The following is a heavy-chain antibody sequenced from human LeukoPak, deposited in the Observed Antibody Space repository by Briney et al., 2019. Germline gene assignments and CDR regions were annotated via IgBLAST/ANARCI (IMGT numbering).Heavy chain of an antibody. J-gene: IGHJ4*02. CDR1: GGTFSSYA. V-gene: IGHV1-69*05. Sequence: SVKVSCKASGGTFSSYAISWVRQAPGQGLEWMGGIIPIFGTANYAQKFQGRVTITTDESTSTAYMELSSLRSEDTAVYYCARERGYCSSTSCYPEGYYFDYWGQGTLVTVSS. CDR2: IIPIFGTA. D-gene: IGHD2-2*01. CDR3: ARERGYCSSTSCYPEGYYFDY.